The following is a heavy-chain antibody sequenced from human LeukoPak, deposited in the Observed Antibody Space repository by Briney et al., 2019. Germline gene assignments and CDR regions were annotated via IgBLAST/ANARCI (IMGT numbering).Heavy chain of an antibody. Sequence: KPSETLPLTCTVSGGSISSYYWSWIRQPPGKGLEWIGYIYYSGSTNYNPSLKSRVTISVDTSKNQFSLKLSSVTAADTAVYYCGERPWLPNDYWGQGTLVTVSS. D-gene: IGHD5-18*01. V-gene: IGHV4-59*01. CDR2: IYYSGST. CDR3: GERPWLPNDY. CDR1: GGSISSYY. J-gene: IGHJ4*02.